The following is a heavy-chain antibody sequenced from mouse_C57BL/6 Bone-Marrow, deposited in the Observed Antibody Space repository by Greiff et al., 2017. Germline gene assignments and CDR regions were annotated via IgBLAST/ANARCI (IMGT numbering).Heavy chain of an antibody. CDR1: GYTFASYW. CDR3: ARGGLIYYYGSSRIDY. CDR2: INPSSGYT. J-gene: IGHJ2*01. Sequence: QVQLQQSGAELAKPGASVKLSCKASGYTFASYWMHWVKQRPGQGLEWSGYINPSSGYTKYNQKFKDKATLTADKSSSTAYMQLSSLTYEDSAVYYCARGGLIYYYGSSRIDYWGQGTTLTVSS. V-gene: IGHV1-7*01. D-gene: IGHD1-1*01.